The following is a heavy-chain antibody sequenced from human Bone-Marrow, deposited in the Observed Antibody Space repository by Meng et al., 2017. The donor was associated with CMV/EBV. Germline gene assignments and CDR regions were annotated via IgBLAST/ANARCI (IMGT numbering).Heavy chain of an antibody. CDR2: ISYDGSNK. J-gene: IGHJ6*01. V-gene: IGHV3-30*04. D-gene: IGHD6-6*01. CDR3: PRWGQLVNYGMDV. CDR1: GFTFSSFA. Sequence: GGSLRLSCAASGFTFSSFAMHWVRQAPGKGLEWVAVISYDGSNKYYADSVKGRFTISRDNSKNTLYLQMNSLRAEDTAVYYCPRWGQLVNYGMDVWGQGTTVTGSS.